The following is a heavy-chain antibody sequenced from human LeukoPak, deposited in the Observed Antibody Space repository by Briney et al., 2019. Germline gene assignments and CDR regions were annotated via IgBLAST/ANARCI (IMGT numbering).Heavy chain of an antibody. CDR2: MDYSGST. CDR3: ARRKRGSGGPFDY. J-gene: IGHJ4*02. D-gene: IGHD6-19*01. V-gene: IGHV4-59*08. CDR1: GGSLSGAY. Sequence: SETLSLTCTVSGGSLSGAYWSWIRQPPGKGLEWIGYMDYSGSTAYNPSLKSRVTISIDTSKKQFSLELSSVTAADTALYFCARRKRGSGGPFDYWGQGTLVTVSS.